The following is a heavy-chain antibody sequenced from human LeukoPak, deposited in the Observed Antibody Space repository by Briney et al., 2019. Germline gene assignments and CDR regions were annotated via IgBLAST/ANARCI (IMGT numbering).Heavy chain of an antibody. J-gene: IGHJ4*02. Sequence: GGSLRLSCAASGFTVSSNYMSWVRQAPGKGLEWVSVIYSGGSTYYADSVKGRFTISRDNSKNTLYLQMNSLRAEDTAVYYCARAHSYYYDSSSYLDYWGQGTLVTVSS. D-gene: IGHD3-22*01. CDR2: IYSGGST. V-gene: IGHV3-53*01. CDR3: ARAHSYYYDSSSYLDY. CDR1: GFTVSSNY.